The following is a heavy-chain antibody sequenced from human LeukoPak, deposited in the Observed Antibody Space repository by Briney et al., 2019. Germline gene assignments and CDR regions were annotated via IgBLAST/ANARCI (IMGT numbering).Heavy chain of an antibody. Sequence: ASVKVSCKASGYTFTSYDINWVRQATGQGLEWMGWMNPYSGNTGYAQKFQGRVTMTRNTSISTAYMELSSLRSEDTAVYYCARENYDFWSGYLYYYYGMDVWGQGTTVTVSS. D-gene: IGHD3-3*01. J-gene: IGHJ6*02. V-gene: IGHV1-8*01. CDR1: GYTFTSYD. CDR2: MNPYSGNT. CDR3: ARENYDFWSGYLYYYYGMDV.